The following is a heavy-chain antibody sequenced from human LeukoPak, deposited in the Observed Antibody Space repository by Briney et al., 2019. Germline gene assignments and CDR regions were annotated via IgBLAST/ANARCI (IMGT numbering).Heavy chain of an antibody. V-gene: IGHV4-39*01. J-gene: IGHJ4*02. CDR1: GGSISSSSYY. D-gene: IGHD3-10*01. CDR3: ARPHYYGSGSYDY. CDR2: IYYSGST. Sequence: KPSETLSLTCTVSGGSISSSSYYWGWIRQPPGKGLEWIGSIYYSGSTYYNPSLKSRVTISVDTSKNQFSLKLSSVTAADTAVYYCARPHYYGSGSYDYWGQGTLVTVSS.